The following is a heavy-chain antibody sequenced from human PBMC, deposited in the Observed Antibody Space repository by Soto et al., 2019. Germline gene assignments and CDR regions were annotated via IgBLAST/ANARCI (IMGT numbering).Heavy chain of an antibody. CDR2: IYHSGST. CDR1: GGSISSGGYS. V-gene: IGHV4-30-2*01. Sequence: PSETLSLTCAVSGGSISSGGYSWSWIRQPPGKGLEWIGYIYHSGSTYYNPSLKSRVTISVDRSKNQFSLKLSSVTAADTAVYYCARARIVATIVNWFDPWGQGTLVTVS. J-gene: IGHJ5*02. D-gene: IGHD5-12*01. CDR3: ARARIVATIVNWFDP.